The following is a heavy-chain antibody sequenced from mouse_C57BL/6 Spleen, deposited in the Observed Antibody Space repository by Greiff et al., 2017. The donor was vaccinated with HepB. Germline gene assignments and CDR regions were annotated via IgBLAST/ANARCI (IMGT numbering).Heavy chain of an antibody. CDR1: GYTFTSYW. Sequence: QVQLQQPGAELVRPGSSVKLSCKASGYTFTSYWMHWVKQRPIQGLEWIGNIDPSDSETHYNQKFKDKATLPVDKSSSTAYMQLSSLTSEDSAVYYCAREGLLITTVVEDVDYWGQGTTLTVSS. D-gene: IGHD1-1*01. CDR2: IDPSDSET. J-gene: IGHJ2*01. CDR3: AREGLLITTVVEDVDY. V-gene: IGHV1-52*01.